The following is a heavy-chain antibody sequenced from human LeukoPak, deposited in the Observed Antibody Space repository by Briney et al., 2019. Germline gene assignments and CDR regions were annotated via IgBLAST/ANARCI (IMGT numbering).Heavy chain of an antibody. D-gene: IGHD3-10*01. J-gene: IGHJ4*02. CDR2: ISGSGGST. CDR3: AKWGSGSYYKGSFDY. CDR1: GFTFSSYA. V-gene: IGHV3-23*01. Sequence: GGSLRLSCAASGFTFSSYAMSWVRQAPGKGLEWVSAISGSGGSTYYADSVKGRFTISRDNSKNTLYLQMNSLRAEDTAVYYCAKWGSGSYYKGSFDYWGQGTLVTVSS.